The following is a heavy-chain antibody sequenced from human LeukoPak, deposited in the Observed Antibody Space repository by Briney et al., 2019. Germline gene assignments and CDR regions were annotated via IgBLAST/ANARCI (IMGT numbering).Heavy chain of an antibody. CDR1: GFSFSSYA. D-gene: IGHD6-13*01. Sequence: QPGGSLRLSCAASGFSFSSYAMSWVRQAPGKGLEWVSVINGAGVTTYYADSVKGRFTISRDNSQNTVYLQMNSPRADDTAVYYCAKPVGGSWYVFDYWGQGTLVTVSS. V-gene: IGHV3-23*01. CDR2: INGAGVTT. J-gene: IGHJ4*02. CDR3: AKPVGGSWYVFDY.